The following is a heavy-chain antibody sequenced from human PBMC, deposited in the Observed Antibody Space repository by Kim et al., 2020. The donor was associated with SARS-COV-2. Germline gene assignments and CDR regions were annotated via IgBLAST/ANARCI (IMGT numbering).Heavy chain of an antibody. D-gene: IGHD6-6*01. CDR1: GFTFSGYV. J-gene: IGHJ4*02. CDR2: INGGGFST. CDR3: AKRYSSSSDSLYFDY. V-gene: IGHV3-23*01. Sequence: GGSLRLSCAASGFTFSGYVMSWVRQAPGKGLEWVSVINGGGFSTYYADSVRGRFTISRDNSKNTLYLQMNSLRVEDTAVYYCAKRYSSSSDSLYFDYWGQGTLVTVSS.